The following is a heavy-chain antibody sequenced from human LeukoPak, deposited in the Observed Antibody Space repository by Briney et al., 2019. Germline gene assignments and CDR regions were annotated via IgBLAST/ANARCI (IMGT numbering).Heavy chain of an antibody. CDR2: IWYDGSNK. J-gene: IGHJ2*01. D-gene: IGHD5-18*01. CDR1: GFTFSSYG. V-gene: IGHV3-33*01. Sequence: PGRSLRLSCAASGFTFSSYGMHWVRQAPGKGLEWVAVIWYDGSNKYYADSVKGRFTISRDNSKNTLYLQMNSLRAEDTAVYYSARGPTSMEGGPRAYFDLWGGGTLVTVSS. CDR3: ARGPTSMEGGPRAYFDL.